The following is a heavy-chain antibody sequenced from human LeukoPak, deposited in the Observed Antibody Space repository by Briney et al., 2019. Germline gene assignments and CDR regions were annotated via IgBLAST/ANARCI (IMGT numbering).Heavy chain of an antibody. J-gene: IGHJ4*02. CDR2: IYHSGST. D-gene: IGHD6-19*01. CDR3: ARLLSSGWYYFDY. Sequence: SETLSLTCAVSGGSISSSNWWSWVRQPPGKGLEWIGEIYHSGSTNYNPSLKSRVTISVDKSKYQFSLKLSSVTAADTAVYYCARLLSSGWYYFDYWGQGTLVTVSS. V-gene: IGHV4-4*02. CDR1: GGSISSSNW.